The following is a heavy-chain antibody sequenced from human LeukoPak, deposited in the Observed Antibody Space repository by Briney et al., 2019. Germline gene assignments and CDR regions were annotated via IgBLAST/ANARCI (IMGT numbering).Heavy chain of an antibody. CDR3: AKGLPATLLDY. D-gene: IGHD2-2*01. CDR1: GFTFSSYS. J-gene: IGHJ4*02. CDR2: ISSGSSTT. V-gene: IGHV3-48*04. Sequence: GGSLRLSCAASGFTFSSYSMNWVRQAPGKGLEWVSYISSGSSTTYYADSVKGRFTISRDNAKSSLYLQMNSLRAEDTAVYYCAKGLPATLLDYWGQGTLVTVSS.